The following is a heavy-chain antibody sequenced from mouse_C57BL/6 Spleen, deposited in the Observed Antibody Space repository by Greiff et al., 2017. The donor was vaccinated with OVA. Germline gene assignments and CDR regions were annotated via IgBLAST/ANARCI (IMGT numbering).Heavy chain of an antibody. D-gene: IGHD2-1*01. CDR2: IYPGSGST. V-gene: IGHV1-55*01. J-gene: IGHJ4*01. CDR1: GYTFTSYW. Sequence: VQLQQPGAELVKPGASVKMSCKASGYTFTSYWITWVKQRPGQGLEWIGDIYPGSGSTNYNEKFKSKATLTVDTSSSTAYMQLSSLTSEDSAVYYCARGNYPNFYAMDYWGQGTSVTVSS. CDR3: ARGNYPNFYAMDY.